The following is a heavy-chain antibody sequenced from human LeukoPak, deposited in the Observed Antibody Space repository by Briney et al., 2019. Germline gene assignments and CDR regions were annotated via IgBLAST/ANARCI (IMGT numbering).Heavy chain of an antibody. J-gene: IGHJ4*02. CDR3: AKGYCSRTRCVVDY. D-gene: IGHD2-2*01. V-gene: IGHV3-9*03. CDR1: GFTFDDYA. Sequence: GGSLRLSCAASGFTFDDYAMHWVGQAPGKGVEWVSGISWNSGSIVYADSVKGRFTIYRDNAKNSLYLQMHSLRAEDMALYYCAKGYCSRTRCVVDYWGQGTLVTVSS. CDR2: ISWNSGSI.